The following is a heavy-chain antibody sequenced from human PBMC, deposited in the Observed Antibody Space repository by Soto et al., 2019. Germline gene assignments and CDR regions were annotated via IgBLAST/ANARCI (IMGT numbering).Heavy chain of an antibody. V-gene: IGHV4-59*01. D-gene: IGHD3-3*01. CDR2: IYYSGST. Sequence: KPSETLSLTCTVSGGSISSYYWSWIRQPPGKGLEWIGYIYYSGSTNYNPSLKSRVTISVDTSKNQFSLKLSSVTAADTAVYYCARGPIFGVVRFDYWGQGTLVTVSS. CDR3: ARGPIFGVVRFDY. CDR1: GGSISSYY. J-gene: IGHJ4*02.